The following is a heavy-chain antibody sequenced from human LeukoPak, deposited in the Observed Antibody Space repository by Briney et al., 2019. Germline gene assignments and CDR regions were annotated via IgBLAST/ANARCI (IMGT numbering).Heavy chain of an antibody. V-gene: IGHV3-21*01. Sequence: PGGSLRLSCAASGFTFSSYIMNWVRQAPAKGLEWVSSITSSSSYIYYADSVKGRFTMSRDNAKNSLYLQMNSLRAEDTAVYYCARDFGGYNNDYWGQGTLVTVSS. CDR3: ARDFGGYNNDY. CDR2: ITSSSSYI. J-gene: IGHJ4*02. D-gene: IGHD5-24*01. CDR1: GFTFSSYI.